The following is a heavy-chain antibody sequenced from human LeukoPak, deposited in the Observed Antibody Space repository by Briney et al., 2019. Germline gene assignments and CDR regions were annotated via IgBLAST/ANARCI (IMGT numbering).Heavy chain of an antibody. D-gene: IGHD6-19*01. Sequence: GGSLRLSCAASGFTFDDYAMHWVRQAPGKGLEWVSGISWNSGSIGYADSVKGRFTISRDNAKNSLYPQMNSLRAEDTALYYCAKDAVPVAGPLYYFDYWGQGTLVTVSS. CDR3: AKDAVPVAGPLYYFDY. CDR1: GFTFDDYA. J-gene: IGHJ4*02. CDR2: ISWNSGSI. V-gene: IGHV3-9*01.